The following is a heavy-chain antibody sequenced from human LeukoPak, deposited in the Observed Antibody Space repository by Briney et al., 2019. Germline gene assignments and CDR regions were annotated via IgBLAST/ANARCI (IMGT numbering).Heavy chain of an antibody. Sequence: GGSLRLSCAASGFTFSSYWMSWVRQAPGKGLEWVAHIKQDGSEKYYVDSVKGRFTISRDNAKNSLYLQMNSLRAEDTAVYYCARDLIGYCSGGSCYYYYYYGMDVWGEGTTVTVSS. V-gene: IGHV3-7*03. J-gene: IGHJ6*04. CDR3: ARDLIGYCSGGSCYYYYYYGMDV. D-gene: IGHD2-15*01. CDR2: IKQDGSEK. CDR1: GFTFSSYW.